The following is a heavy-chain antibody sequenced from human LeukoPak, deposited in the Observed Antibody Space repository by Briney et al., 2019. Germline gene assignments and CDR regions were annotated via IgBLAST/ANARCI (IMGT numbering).Heavy chain of an antibody. D-gene: IGHD6-19*01. V-gene: IGHV4-39*01. Sequence: PSQTLSLTCTVSGGSIRSSYYYWGWIRQPPGKGLEWIGSIYDSGSTYYNPSLKGRVTISVDTSKNQFSLKLSSVTAADTAVYYCARGIAVAGTPRLRYFDLWGRGTLVTVSS. CDR1: GGSIRSSYYY. J-gene: IGHJ2*01. CDR3: ARGIAVAGTPRLRYFDL. CDR2: IYDSGST.